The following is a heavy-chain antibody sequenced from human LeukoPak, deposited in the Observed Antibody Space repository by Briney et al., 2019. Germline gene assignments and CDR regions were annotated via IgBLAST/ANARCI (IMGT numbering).Heavy chain of an antibody. Sequence: SETLSLTCAVYGGSFSGYYWSWIRQPPGKGLEWIGEINHSGSTNYNPSLKSRVTISVDTSKNQFSLKLSSVTAADTAVYYCASRRGCSYGYGYWGQGTLVTVSS. CDR1: GGSFSGYY. V-gene: IGHV4-34*01. J-gene: IGHJ4*02. CDR3: ASRRGCSYGYGY. CDR2: INHSGST. D-gene: IGHD5-18*01.